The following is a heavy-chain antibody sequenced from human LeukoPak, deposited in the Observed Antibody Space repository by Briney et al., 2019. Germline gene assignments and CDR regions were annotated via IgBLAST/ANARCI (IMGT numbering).Heavy chain of an antibody. Sequence: SETLSLTCAVYGGSFSGYYWSWIRQPPGKGLEWIGEINHSGSTNYNPSLKSRVTISVDTSKNQFSLKLSSVTAVDTAVYYCARARRYCSGGSCYLYYFDYWGLGTLVTVSS. CDR3: ARARRYCSGGSCYLYYFDY. V-gene: IGHV4-34*01. CDR2: INHSGST. CDR1: GGSFSGYY. J-gene: IGHJ4*02. D-gene: IGHD2-15*01.